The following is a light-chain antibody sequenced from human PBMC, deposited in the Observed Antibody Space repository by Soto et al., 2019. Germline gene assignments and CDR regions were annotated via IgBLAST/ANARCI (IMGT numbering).Light chain of an antibody. CDR3: QQSYSAPRT. Sequence: DLPMTQSPSSLSASVGDSINITCRASQSISSYLNWYQQKPGKAPKLLISAASSLQSGVPSRFSGSGSGTDFTLTVSSLQPEDFETYYCQQSYSAPRTFGQGTTVEIK. CDR2: AAS. J-gene: IGKJ1*01. CDR1: QSISSY. V-gene: IGKV1-39*01.